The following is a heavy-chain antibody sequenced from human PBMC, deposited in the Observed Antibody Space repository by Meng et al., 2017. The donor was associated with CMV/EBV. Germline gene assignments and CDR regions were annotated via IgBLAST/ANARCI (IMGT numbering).Heavy chain of an antibody. V-gene: IGHV3-33*01. CDR3: ARDTKTYYDFWSGPSGYGMDV. D-gene: IGHD3-3*01. CDR1: GFTFSSYG. CDR2: IWYDGSNK. Sequence: GESLKISCAASGFTFSSYGMHWVRQAPGKGLEWVAVIWYDGSNKYYADSVKGRFTISRDNSKNTLYLQMNSLRAEDTAVYYCARDTKTYYDFWSGPSGYGMDVWGQGTTVTVSS. J-gene: IGHJ6*02.